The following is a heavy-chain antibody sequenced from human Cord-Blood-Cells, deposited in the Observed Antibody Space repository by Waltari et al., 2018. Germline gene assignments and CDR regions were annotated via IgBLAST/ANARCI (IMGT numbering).Heavy chain of an antibody. J-gene: IGHJ3*02. D-gene: IGHD1-7*01. CDR2: IRYDGSNK. CDR3: AKDSRKANWNYAGDAFDI. Sequence: QVQLVESGGGVVQPGGSLRLSCAASGFTFSSYGMHWFRQAPGKGLSWVAFIRYDGSNKYYADSVKGRFTISRDNSKNTLYLQMNSLRAEDTAVYYCAKDSRKANWNYAGDAFDIWGQGTMVTVSS. V-gene: IGHV3-30*02. CDR1: GFTFSSYG.